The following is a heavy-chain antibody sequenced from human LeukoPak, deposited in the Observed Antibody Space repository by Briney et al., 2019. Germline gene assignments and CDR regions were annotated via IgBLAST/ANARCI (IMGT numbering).Heavy chain of an antibody. J-gene: IGHJ6*03. CDR2: ISTSSSYI. Sequence: GGSLRLSCAASGFTFSSYTMNWVHQAPGKGLEWVSSISTSSSYIYYADSVKGRFTISRDNAKNSLYLQMNSLRAEDTAVYYCARDEAMDDYYYYYMDVWVKGTTVTVSS. CDR3: ARDEAMDDYYYYYMDV. CDR1: GFTFSSYT. D-gene: IGHD5-18*01. V-gene: IGHV3-21*01.